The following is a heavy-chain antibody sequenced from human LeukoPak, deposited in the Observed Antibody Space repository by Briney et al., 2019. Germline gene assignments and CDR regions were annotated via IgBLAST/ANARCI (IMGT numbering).Heavy chain of an antibody. V-gene: IGHV1-2*06. Sequence: GASVKVSCKASGYTFTGYYMHWVRQAPGHGLEWMGRINPNSGGTNYAQKFQGRVTMTRDTSISTAYVELSRLRSDDTAVYYCARGPANVDTAMVAPFDYWGQGTLVTVSS. CDR2: INPNSGGT. D-gene: IGHD5-18*01. CDR1: GYTFTGYY. J-gene: IGHJ4*02. CDR3: ARGPANVDTAMVAPFDY.